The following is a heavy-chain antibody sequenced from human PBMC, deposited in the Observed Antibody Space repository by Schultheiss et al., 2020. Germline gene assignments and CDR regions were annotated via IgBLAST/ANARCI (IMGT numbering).Heavy chain of an antibody. J-gene: IGHJ4*02. CDR3: ASPLDSSAYLPLKC. Sequence: SETLSLTCTVSDGSISNSVYYWGWIRQPPEKGLEWIGYIYYSGSTKYNPSLKSRVTMSVDTSKSQFSLKLTSVTAADTAVYYCASPLDSSAYLPLKCWGQGTLVTVSS. V-gene: IGHV4-61*05. CDR1: DGSISNSVYY. D-gene: IGHD3-22*01. CDR2: IYYSGST.